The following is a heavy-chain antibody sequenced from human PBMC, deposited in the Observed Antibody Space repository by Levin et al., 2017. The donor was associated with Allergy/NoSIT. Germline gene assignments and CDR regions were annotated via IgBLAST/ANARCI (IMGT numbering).Heavy chain of an antibody. V-gene: IGHV4-39*02. CDR2: IYYTGSS. D-gene: IGHD3-3*01. CDR3: ARSSSLEYFDP. Sequence: PSETLSLTYTVSGGSIISTNYYWGWIRQPPGKGLEWIGSIYYTGSSHYNPSLKSRVTISVDTSKDHFSLNLTSVTAADTAVYFCARSSSLEYFDPWGQGTLVTVSS. CDR1: GGSIISTNYY. J-gene: IGHJ5*02.